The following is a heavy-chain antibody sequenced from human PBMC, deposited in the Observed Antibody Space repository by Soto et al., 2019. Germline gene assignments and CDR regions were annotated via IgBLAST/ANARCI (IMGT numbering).Heavy chain of an antibody. V-gene: IGHV3-23*01. CDR2: IDYSGVNT. Sequence: PGGCMGLSCAACGVSVSSSVVDMVCQAPGKGLEWVSSIDYSGVNTRYADSVKGRFTTSRDNSKNTLFLQMNSLRGDDTAVYYCSPDSGRAEFDCWGQGSLVTVSS. CDR1: GVSVSSSV. D-gene: IGHD2-15*01. J-gene: IGHJ4*02. CDR3: SPDSGRAEFDC.